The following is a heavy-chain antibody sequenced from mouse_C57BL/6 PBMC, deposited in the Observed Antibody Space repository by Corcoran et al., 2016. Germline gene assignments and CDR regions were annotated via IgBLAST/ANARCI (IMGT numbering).Heavy chain of an antibody. V-gene: IGHV9-3*01. CDR2: INTYSGVP. Sequence: QIQLVQSGPQLKKPGETVKISCMASRYTFTTYGMTWVKPAPGKGLKWMGWINTYSGVPTYADDFKGRFAFSLETSASTAYLQINNLKNEDTATYFCARRYYGSSYYFDYWGQGTTLTVSS. CDR3: ARRYYGSSYYFDY. D-gene: IGHD1-1*01. CDR1: RYTFTTYG. J-gene: IGHJ2*01.